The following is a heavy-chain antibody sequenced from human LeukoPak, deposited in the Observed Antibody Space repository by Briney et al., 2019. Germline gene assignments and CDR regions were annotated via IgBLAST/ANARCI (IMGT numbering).Heavy chain of an antibody. V-gene: IGHV3-43*01. CDR3: AKDAVGSGDPTIAYYFDY. D-gene: IGHD1-26*01. J-gene: IGHJ4*02. CDR2: ISWDGGST. Sequence: QTGGSLRLSCAASGFTFDDYTMHWVRQAPGKGLDWVSLISWDGGSTYYADSVKGRFTISRDNSKNSLYLQMNSLRTEDTALYYCAKDAVGSGDPTIAYYFDYWGQGTLVTVSS. CDR1: GFTFDDYT.